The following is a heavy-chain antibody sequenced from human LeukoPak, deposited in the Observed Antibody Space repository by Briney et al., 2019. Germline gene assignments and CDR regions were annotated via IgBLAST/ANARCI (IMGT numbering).Heavy chain of an antibody. V-gene: IGHV1-69*05. Sequence: ASVKVSCKASRGTFSSYSISWGRQAPGQGLELIGDIIPIFGTTNYAQKFQGRVTFTTDESTNTAYLELSSLRSEDTAIYYCARGASRIEARPWNYYYYMDVWGKGTAVTVSS. CDR1: RGTFSSYS. D-gene: IGHD6-6*01. CDR3: ARGASRIEARPWNYYYYMDV. J-gene: IGHJ6*03. CDR2: IIPIFGTT.